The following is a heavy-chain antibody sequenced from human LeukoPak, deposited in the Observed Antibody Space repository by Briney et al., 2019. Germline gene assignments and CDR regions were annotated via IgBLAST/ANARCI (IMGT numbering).Heavy chain of an antibody. V-gene: IGHV3-23*01. CDR2: ISGSGGST. J-gene: IGHJ5*02. D-gene: IGHD3-10*01. CDR3: ARGAYYYGRGWFDP. CDR1: GFTFSSYA. Sequence: PGGSLRLSCAASGFTFSSYAMSWVRQAPGKGLEWVSAISGSGGSTYYADSVKGRFTISRDNSKNTLYLQMGSLRAEDMAVYYCARGAYYYGRGWFDPWGQGTLVTVSS.